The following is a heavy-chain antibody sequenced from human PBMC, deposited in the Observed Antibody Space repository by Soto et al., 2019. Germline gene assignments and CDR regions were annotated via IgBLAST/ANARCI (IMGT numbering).Heavy chain of an antibody. CDR1: GGTFGTHA. Sequence: QVHLVQSGAEVKKPGSSVKVSCTASGGTFGTHAICWVRQAPGQGLEWMGRILPVFGSANSAPKVKDRVTISADDSTGTAYLELINLTSDDTAVYFCATGTPNLGALVDSWGPGTLVTVSS. D-gene: IGHD3-16*01. CDR2: ILPVFGSA. V-gene: IGHV1-69*01. J-gene: IGHJ5*01. CDR3: ATGTPNLGALVDS.